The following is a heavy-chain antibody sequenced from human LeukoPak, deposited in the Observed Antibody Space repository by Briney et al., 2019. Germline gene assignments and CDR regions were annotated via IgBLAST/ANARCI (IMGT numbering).Heavy chain of an antibody. Sequence: PSETLSLTCTVSGGSISSYYWSWIRQPPGKGLEWIGYIYYSGSTNYNPSLKSRVTISVDTSKNQFSLKLSSVTAADTAVYYCARDRHSSGYQWDAFDIWSQGTMVTVSS. CDR3: ARDRHSSGYQWDAFDI. CDR2: IYYSGST. J-gene: IGHJ3*02. CDR1: GGSISSYY. D-gene: IGHD3-22*01. V-gene: IGHV4-59*12.